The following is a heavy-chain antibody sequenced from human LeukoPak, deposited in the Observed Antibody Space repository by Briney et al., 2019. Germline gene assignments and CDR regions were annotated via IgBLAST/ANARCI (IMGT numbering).Heavy chain of an antibody. D-gene: IGHD3-22*01. Sequence: PGGSLRLSCAASGFTFSSYGMNWVRQAPGKGLDWVSYISSGGDTTYYADSVKGRFTISRDNAKNSLYLQMNSLRAEDTAVYYCARDNYDTGGYYFDWGQGTLVTVSS. J-gene: IGHJ4*02. CDR3: ARDNYDTGGYYFD. CDR1: GFTFSSYG. CDR2: ISSGGDTT. V-gene: IGHV3-48*03.